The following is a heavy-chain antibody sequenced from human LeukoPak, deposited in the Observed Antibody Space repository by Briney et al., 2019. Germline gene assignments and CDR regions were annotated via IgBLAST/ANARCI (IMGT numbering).Heavy chain of an antibody. D-gene: IGHD3-3*01. CDR3: VRERFFLDP. J-gene: IGHJ5*02. V-gene: IGHV4-59*01. CDR1: GGSISSYY. CDR2: IYYSGST. Sequence: KPSETLSLTCTVSGGSISSYYWSWIRQPPGKGLEWIGYIYYSGSTNYNPSLKSRVTISVDTSKNQFSLKLSSVTAADTAVYYCVRERFFLDPWGQGTLVTVSS.